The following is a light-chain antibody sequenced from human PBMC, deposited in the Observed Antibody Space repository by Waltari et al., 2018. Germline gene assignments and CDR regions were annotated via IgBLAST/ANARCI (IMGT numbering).Light chain of an antibody. V-gene: IGKV3-15*01. CDR3: QQYDKWYPRT. CDR1: QSVISN. CDR2: GAS. J-gene: IGKJ1*01. Sequence: ETVMTQSPATLSVSPGERAPLPCRPSQSVISNLAWYQQKPGQAPSPFISGASTRATGMPARLSGSGCATEFTLTISSRQSDDVAVYYCQQYDKWYPRTFGQGTKVEFK.